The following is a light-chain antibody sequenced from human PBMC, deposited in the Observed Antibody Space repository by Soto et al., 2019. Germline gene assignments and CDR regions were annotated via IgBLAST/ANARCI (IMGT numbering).Light chain of an antibody. Sequence: QSVLTQPASVSGSPGQSITISCTGTSSDVGGYNYVSWYQQHPGKAPKLMIYDVSNRPSGVSNRFSGSKSGNTGSLTISGLQAEDEADYYCSSYATSSTPLYVFGTGTKVTVL. CDR1: SSDVGGYNY. J-gene: IGLJ1*01. CDR3: SSYATSSTPLYV. CDR2: DVS. V-gene: IGLV2-14*01.